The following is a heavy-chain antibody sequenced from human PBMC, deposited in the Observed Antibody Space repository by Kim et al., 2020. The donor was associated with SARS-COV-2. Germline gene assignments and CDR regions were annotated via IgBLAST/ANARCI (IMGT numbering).Heavy chain of an antibody. CDR2: IYYSGST. CDR3: ARLLVVAATPTRKYLYYFDY. CDR1: GGSISSSSYY. Sequence: SETLSLTCTVSGGSISSSSYYWGWIRQPPGKGLEWIGSIYYSGSTYYNPSLKSRVTISVDTSKNQFSLKLSSVTAADTAVYYCARLLVVAATPTRKYLYYFDYWGQGTLVTVSS. V-gene: IGHV4-39*01. D-gene: IGHD2-15*01. J-gene: IGHJ4*02.